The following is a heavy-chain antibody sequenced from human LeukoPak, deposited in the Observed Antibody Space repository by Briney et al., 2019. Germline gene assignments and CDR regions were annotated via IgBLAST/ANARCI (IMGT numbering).Heavy chain of an antibody. J-gene: IGHJ4*02. CDR2: VYYTGRT. V-gene: IGHV4-59*08. Sequence: NSSETLSLTCTVSGGSLTGYYWSWIRQPPGKGLEWIAYVYYTGRTLYNPSLESRVTISVDTSKTQISLKLTSVTAADTAVYYCARYITMMGAFDYWGQGTLVTVSS. D-gene: IGHD3-22*01. CDR3: ARYITMMGAFDY. CDR1: GGSLTGYY.